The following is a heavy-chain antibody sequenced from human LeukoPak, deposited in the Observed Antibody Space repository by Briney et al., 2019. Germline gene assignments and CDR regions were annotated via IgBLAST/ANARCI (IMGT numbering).Heavy chain of an antibody. D-gene: IGHD1-20*01. CDR2: VSGSGGST. V-gene: IGHV3-23*01. Sequence: PGGSLRLSCAASGFTFSRYAMSWVRQAPGKGLEWVSAVSGSGGSTYYADSVKGRFTISRDNSKNTLYLQMNSLRAEDTAVYYCAKGPNNNWNDSPFDWGQRTLVTVSS. CDR3: AKGPNNNWNDSPFD. CDR1: GFTFSRYA. J-gene: IGHJ4*02.